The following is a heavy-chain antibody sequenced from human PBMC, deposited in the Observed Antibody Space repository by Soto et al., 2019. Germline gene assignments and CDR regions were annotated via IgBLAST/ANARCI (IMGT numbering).Heavy chain of an antibody. V-gene: IGHV2-5*02. CDR3: AHSLTASNSRFYEPIISFDY. CDR2: IYCDDDK. CDR1: GFALSTSGVE. Sequence: QITLKESGPTLVKPTQTLTLTCTFSGFALSTSGVEVGWIRQPPGKALEWLALIYCDDDKRYSPSLKSRLTITKETSKNQVVLTMTNMDTVDTATYYCAHSLTASNSRFYEPIISFDYWGQVSLVTVSS. D-gene: IGHD5-12*01. J-gene: IGHJ4*02.